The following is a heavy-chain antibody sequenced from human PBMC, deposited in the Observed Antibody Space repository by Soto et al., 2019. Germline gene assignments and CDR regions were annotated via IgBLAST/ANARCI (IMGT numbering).Heavy chain of an antibody. D-gene: IGHD4-17*01. V-gene: IGHV5-51*01. J-gene: IGHJ6*04. CDR2: IYPICSAT. Sequence: GESLQISWRSSRYRFTTYSIAWVRHMPGRGLEWMGIIYPICSATSYSPSFPGPVTISVDRSVKSAFMQWRSLKASDTATYYCARRSAVTTFYCYGMDVWGEGTTVTVSS. CDR1: RYRFTTYS. CDR3: ARRSAVTTFYCYGMDV.